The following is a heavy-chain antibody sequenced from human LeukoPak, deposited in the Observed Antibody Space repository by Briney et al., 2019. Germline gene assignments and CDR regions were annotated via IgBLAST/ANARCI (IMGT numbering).Heavy chain of an antibody. Sequence: GGSLRLSCSASGFTLSNYWIHWVRQAPGKGLVWVSRINTDGSSTNYADFVRGRFTVSRDSAKNTLYLQMNSLRAEDTAVYYCAKGGYSNGRYYYYYMDVWGEGTTVTVSS. V-gene: IGHV3-74*01. CDR3: AKGGYSNGRYYYYYMDV. CDR1: GFTLSNYW. CDR2: INTDGSST. J-gene: IGHJ6*03. D-gene: IGHD5-18*01.